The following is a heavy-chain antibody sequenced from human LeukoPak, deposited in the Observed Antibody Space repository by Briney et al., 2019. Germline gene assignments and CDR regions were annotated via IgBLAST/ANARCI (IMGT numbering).Heavy chain of an antibody. CDR2: INSDDSRT. D-gene: IGHD3-22*01. Sequence: GGSLRLSCAASGFTFSAFWMHWVRQAPGKGLGWVSRINSDDSRTTYADSVKGRFTISRDNAKNTLYLQMNSLRDEDTAVYYCARGLVHDTSGYYSDYWGQGPLVTVSS. CDR3: ARGLVHDTSGYYSDY. V-gene: IGHV3-74*01. J-gene: IGHJ4*02. CDR1: GFTFSAFW.